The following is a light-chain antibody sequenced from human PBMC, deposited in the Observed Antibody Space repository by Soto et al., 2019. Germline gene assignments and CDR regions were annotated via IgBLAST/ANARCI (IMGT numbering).Light chain of an antibody. CDR1: SSNLGAGYA. Sequence: QAVVTQPPSVSGAPGQGVTISCSGTSSNLGAGYAVHWYQQLPGTVPKLLIYNNNNRPSGVPDRFSGSKSGTSASLAITGLQTEDEADYYCQSYDSSLRAYVFGAGTKVTVL. V-gene: IGLV1-40*01. J-gene: IGLJ1*01. CDR3: QSYDSSLRAYV. CDR2: NNN.